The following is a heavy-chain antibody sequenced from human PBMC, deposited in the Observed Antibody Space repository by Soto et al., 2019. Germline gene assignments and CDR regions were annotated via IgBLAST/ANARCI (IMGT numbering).Heavy chain of an antibody. CDR2: IYWDDGK. CDR1: GFSLSTSGVG. CDR3: LRSRCGGDCLQSYASHYYYVMDV. V-gene: IGHV2-5*02. Sequence: QITLKESGPTLVKPTQTLTLTCTFSGFSLSTSGVGVGWIRQPPGKALEWLALIYWDDGKRYSPSLRRRLTLRKVTSNIQVVLTMTTLDPVYTAIYYCLRSRCGGDCLQSYASHYYYVMDVGGKGTTVTVYS. D-gene: IGHD2-21*02. J-gene: IGHJ6*04.